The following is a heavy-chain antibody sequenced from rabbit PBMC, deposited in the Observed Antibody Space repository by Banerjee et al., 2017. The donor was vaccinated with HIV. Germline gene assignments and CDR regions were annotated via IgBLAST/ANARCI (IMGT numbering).Heavy chain of an antibody. CDR3: AGDRDTGTAYYFDL. J-gene: IGHJ4*01. CDR1: GFSFSSSYY. Sequence: QSLEESGGDLVKPGASLTLTCTASGFSFSSSYYMCWVRQAPGKGLEWIACIDAGSSGSTYYASWAKGRFTISKTSSTTVTLQMTSLTAADTATYFCAGDRDTGTAYYFDLWGPGTLVTVS. V-gene: IGHV1S40*01. CDR2: IDAGSSGST. D-gene: IGHD7-1*01.